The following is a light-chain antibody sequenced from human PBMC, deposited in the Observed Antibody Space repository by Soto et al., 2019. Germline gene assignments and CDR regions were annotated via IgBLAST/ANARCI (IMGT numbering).Light chain of an antibody. J-gene: IGLJ2*01. Sequence: QSVLTQPPSVSGAPGQMVTISCTGSSSNIGAGYDVHWYQQLPGTAPKVLIYDNNNRPSGVPDRFSGSKSGTSASLAITGLQAEDEADYYCHSYDVSLSGPVVGGGTQLTVL. CDR1: SSNIGAGYD. CDR3: HSYDVSLSGPV. CDR2: DNN. V-gene: IGLV1-40*01.